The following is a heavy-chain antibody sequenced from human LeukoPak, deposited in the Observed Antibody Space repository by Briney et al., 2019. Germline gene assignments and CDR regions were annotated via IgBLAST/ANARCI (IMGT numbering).Heavy chain of an antibody. CDR3: AKDLKVRGLYPPLDY. J-gene: IGHJ4*02. D-gene: IGHD3-10*01. CDR2: IYYSGST. V-gene: IGHV4-39*07. Sequence: SETLSLTCTVSGGSISSSSYYWGWIRQPPGKGLEWIGSIYYSGSTYYNPSLKSRVTISVDTSKNQFSLKLSSVTAADTAVYYCAKDLKVRGLYPPLDYWGQGTLVTVSS. CDR1: GGSISSSSYY.